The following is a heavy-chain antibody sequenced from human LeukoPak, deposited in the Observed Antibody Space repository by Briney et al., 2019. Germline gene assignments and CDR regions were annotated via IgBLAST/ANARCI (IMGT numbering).Heavy chain of an antibody. Sequence: PSETLSLTCTVSGGSISSYYWSWIRQPPGKGLEWIGYIYYSGSTNYNPPLKSRVTISVDTSKNQFSLKLSSVTAADTAVYYCARVPYGSGSYYYYGMDVWGQGTTVTVSS. CDR3: ARVPYGSGSYYYYGMDV. V-gene: IGHV4-59*01. CDR1: GGSISSYY. D-gene: IGHD3-10*01. J-gene: IGHJ6*02. CDR2: IYYSGST.